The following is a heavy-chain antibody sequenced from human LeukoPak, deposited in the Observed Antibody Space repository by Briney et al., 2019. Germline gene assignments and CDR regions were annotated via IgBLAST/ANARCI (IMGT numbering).Heavy chain of an antibody. D-gene: IGHD5-18*01. CDR3: ARDYQGGYGDKTVDY. Sequence: SETLSLTCTVSGDSIGSGTFYWGWIRQPPGKGLEWIGSIYYSGTTYSNPSLKSRVTISIDTSKNQFSLRLTSVTAADTAVYYCARDYQGGYGDKTVDYWGQGTLVTVSS. J-gene: IGHJ4*02. V-gene: IGHV4-39*07. CDR1: GDSIGSGTFY. CDR2: IYYSGTT.